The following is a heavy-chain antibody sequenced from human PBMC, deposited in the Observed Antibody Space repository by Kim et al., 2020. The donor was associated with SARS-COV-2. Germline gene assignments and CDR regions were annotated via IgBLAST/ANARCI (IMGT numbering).Heavy chain of an antibody. V-gene: IGHV1-18*04. D-gene: IGHD3-3*01. CDR3: ARVGIRFLEWLLDQEYYGMDV. CDR2: ISAYNGNT. J-gene: IGHJ6*02. CDR1: GYTFTSYG. Sequence: ASVKVSCKASGYTFTSYGISWVRQAPGQGLEWMGWISAYNGNTNYAQKLQGRVTMTTDTSTSTAYMELRSLRSDDTAVYYCARVGIRFLEWLLDQEYYGMDVWGQGTTVTVSS.